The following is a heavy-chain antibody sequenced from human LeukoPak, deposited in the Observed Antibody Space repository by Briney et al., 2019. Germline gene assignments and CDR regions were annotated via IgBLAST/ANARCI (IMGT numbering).Heavy chain of an antibody. Sequence: SETLSLTCTVSVGSISSGGYYWRWLRQPPGGGVEWFVYIYHSESTYYNPCLKSRVTISVDRSKNQFNLKLSSVTAADTAVDYCATYYDFWSGHPLYYMDVWGKGTTVTVSS. D-gene: IGHD3-3*01. V-gene: IGHV4-30-2*01. J-gene: IGHJ6*03. CDR1: VGSISSGGYY. CDR2: IYHSEST. CDR3: ATYYDFWSGHPLYYMDV.